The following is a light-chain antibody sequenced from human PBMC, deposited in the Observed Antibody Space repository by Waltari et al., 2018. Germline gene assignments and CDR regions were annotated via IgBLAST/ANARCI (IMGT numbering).Light chain of an antibody. CDR1: SSDVGGYNY. V-gene: IGLV2-8*01. J-gene: IGLJ2*01. CDR2: EVS. CDR3: SSYAGSNNVV. Sequence: QSALTQPPSASGSPGQSVTISCTGTSSDVGGYNYVSWYQQHPGKAPKLMIYEVSKRPSGVPDRFSGSKSGNTASLTVSGLQAEDEADYSGSSYAGSNNVVFGGGTKLTVL.